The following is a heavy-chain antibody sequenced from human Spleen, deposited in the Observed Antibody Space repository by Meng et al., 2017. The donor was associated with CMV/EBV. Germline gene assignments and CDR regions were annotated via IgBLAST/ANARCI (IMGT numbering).Heavy chain of an antibody. V-gene: IGHV3-23*04. J-gene: IGHJ4*02. Sequence: VQLVESGGGSVQPGGSLRLSCAASGLTFSSYAMSWVRQAPGKGLEWVSAISGSGGSTYYADSVKGRFTISRDNAKNTVYLQMNSLRAEDTAVYYCTRDLHWNSVDYWGQGTLVTVSS. CDR3: TRDLHWNSVDY. CDR2: ISGSGGST. CDR1: GLTFSSYA. D-gene: IGHD1-7*01.